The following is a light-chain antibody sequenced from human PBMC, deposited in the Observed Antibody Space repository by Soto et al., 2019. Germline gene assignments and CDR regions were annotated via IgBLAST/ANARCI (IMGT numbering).Light chain of an antibody. Sequence: QCVLGQPASVSGSPGQSITISCTGTSSDVGLYDYVSWYQQHPGKAPQLMIYAVSNRPSGVSNRFSASKSGNTASLFISGLQAEDEADYYCSSYTSDSSYVFGSGTKVTVL. J-gene: IGLJ1*01. V-gene: IGLV2-14*01. CDR1: SSDVGLYDY. CDR3: SSYTSDSSYV. CDR2: AVS.